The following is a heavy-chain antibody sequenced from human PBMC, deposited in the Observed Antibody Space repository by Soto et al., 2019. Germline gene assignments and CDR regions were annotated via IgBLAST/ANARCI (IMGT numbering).Heavy chain of an antibody. V-gene: IGHV1-2*02. D-gene: IGHD1-1*01. J-gene: IGHJ6*02. CDR1: GYTFTDHY. CDR2: INPHSGDT. Sequence: QVQLVQSGAEVKKPGASVKVSYVASGYTFTDHYIHWVRQAPGQGLEWMGWINPHSGDTIYAQKFPGRVHPTRETSIRTAYMELGRLRSDDTAVYYCARGRTVNFYGMDVWGQGTTVTVSS. CDR3: ARGRTVNFYGMDV.